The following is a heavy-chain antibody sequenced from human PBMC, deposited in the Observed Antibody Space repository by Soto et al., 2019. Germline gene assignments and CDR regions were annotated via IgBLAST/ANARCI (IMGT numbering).Heavy chain of an antibody. CDR3: ARARYYDWCFDL. Sequence: RSETLSLTFTASGGSINRAGHSRGLVRQAPGKRPEGVGYSYHGCSSYYDPTLQSRVTISVDRSKAQFSLPLASVPAADPAVYFCARARYYDWCFDLWGLGIPVSVS. CDR2: SYHGCSS. D-gene: IGHD3-9*01. V-gene: IGHV4-30-2*01. CDR1: GGSINRAGHS. J-gene: IGHJ1*01.